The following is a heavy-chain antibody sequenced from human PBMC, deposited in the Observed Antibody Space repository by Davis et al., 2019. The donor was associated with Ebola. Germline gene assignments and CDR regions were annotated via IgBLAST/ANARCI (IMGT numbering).Heavy chain of an antibody. V-gene: IGHV1-18*01. Sequence: ASVKVSCKTSGYTFSGYAISWVRQAPGQGLEWIGRINAYNGHTNYAQKFQGRVTVSTDTSTSTAYMELRSLRSDDTAVYYCARDVVVVAATDWFDPWGQGTLVTVSS. J-gene: IGHJ5*02. CDR1: GYTFSGYA. CDR2: INAYNGHT. D-gene: IGHD2-15*01. CDR3: ARDVVVVAATDWFDP.